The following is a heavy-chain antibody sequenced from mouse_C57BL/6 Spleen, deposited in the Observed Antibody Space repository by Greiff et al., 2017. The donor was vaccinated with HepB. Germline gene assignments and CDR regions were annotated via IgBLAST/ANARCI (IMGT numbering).Heavy chain of an antibody. CDR1: GFTFSSYA. D-gene: IGHD1-1*01. Sequence: EVQGVESGGGLVKPGGSLKLSCAASGFTFSSYAMSWVRQTPEKRLEWVATISDGGSYTYYPDNVKGRFTISRDNAKNNLYLQMSHLKSEDTAMYYCARDYGSSWDWYFDVWGTGTTVTVSS. J-gene: IGHJ1*03. V-gene: IGHV5-4*01. CDR2: ISDGGSYT. CDR3: ARDYGSSWDWYFDV.